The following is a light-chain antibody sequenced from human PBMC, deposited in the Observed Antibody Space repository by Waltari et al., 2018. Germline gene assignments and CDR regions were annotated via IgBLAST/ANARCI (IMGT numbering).Light chain of an antibody. J-gene: IGLJ2*01. CDR2: EVS. CDR3: SSYTSSSTLGV. V-gene: IGLV2-14*01. Sequence: QSALTQPASVSGSPGQSITISCTGTSSHVGGYNYVSRYQQHPGKAPKLMIDEVSNRPSGVSNRFSGSKSGNTASLTISGLQAEDEADYYCSSYTSSSTLGVFGGGTKLTVL. CDR1: SSHVGGYNY.